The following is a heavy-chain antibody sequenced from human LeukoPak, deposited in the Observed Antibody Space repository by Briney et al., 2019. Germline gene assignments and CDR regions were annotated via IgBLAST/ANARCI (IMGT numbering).Heavy chain of an antibody. J-gene: IGHJ4*02. Sequence: SETLSLTCTVSGGSISSHYWSWIRQPPGKGLEWIGYIYYSGSTNYNPSLKSRVTISLDTSKNQFSLKLSSVTAADAAVYYCARAGYSYGTGYYFDYWGQGALVTVSS. CDR3: ARAGYSYGTGYYFDY. CDR2: IYYSGST. V-gene: IGHV4-59*11. CDR1: GGSISSHY. D-gene: IGHD5-18*01.